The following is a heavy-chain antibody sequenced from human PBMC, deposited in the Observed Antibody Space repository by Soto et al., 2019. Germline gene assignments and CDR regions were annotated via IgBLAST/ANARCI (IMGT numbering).Heavy chain of an antibody. J-gene: IGHJ4*02. D-gene: IGHD3-22*01. CDR1: GGSISSGDYY. V-gene: IGHV4-30-4*01. CDR3: ARGSNYYDSSGHYHY. CDR2: IYYSGST. Sequence: SETLSLTCTVSGGSISSGDYYWRWIRLPPGKGLGWIGSIYYSGSTYYNPSLRSLVTISVDTSKNHFSLKLSSVTAADTAVYYCARGSNYYDSSGHYHYWGQGTLVTVSS.